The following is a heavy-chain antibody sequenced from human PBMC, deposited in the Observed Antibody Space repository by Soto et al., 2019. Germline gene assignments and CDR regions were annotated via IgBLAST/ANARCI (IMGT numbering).Heavy chain of an antibody. CDR2: INAGNGNT. CDR1: GYTFSNYA. D-gene: IGHD1-26*01. Sequence: ASVKVSCKASGYTFSNYAIQWVRQAPGQRLEWMGWINAGNGNTKSSQKFQGRVTITRDTSASTAYMELSSLRSEDTAVYYCARGSPPTFDYWGQGTLGTVSS. V-gene: IGHV1-3*01. J-gene: IGHJ4*02. CDR3: ARGSPPTFDY.